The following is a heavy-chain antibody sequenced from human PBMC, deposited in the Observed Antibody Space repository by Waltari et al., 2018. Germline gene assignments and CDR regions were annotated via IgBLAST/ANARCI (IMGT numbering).Heavy chain of an antibody. CDR1: GGSISSYY. J-gene: IGHJ4*02. CDR3: ARVNNWNAYYFDY. Sequence: QVQLQESGPGLVKPSETLSLTCTVSGGSISSYYWSWIRQPPGKGLEWIGYIYYSGSTNYNPSLKSRVTISVDTSKNQFSLKLSSVTAADTAVYYCARVNNWNAYYFDYWGQGTLVTVSS. D-gene: IGHD1-20*01. V-gene: IGHV4-59*01. CDR2: IYYSGST.